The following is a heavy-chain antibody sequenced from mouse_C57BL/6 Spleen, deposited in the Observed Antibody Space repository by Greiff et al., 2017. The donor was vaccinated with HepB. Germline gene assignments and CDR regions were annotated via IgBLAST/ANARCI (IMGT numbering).Heavy chain of an antibody. CDR2: ISYDGSN. CDR3: ARDQWLLNLYYFDY. D-gene: IGHD2-3*01. Sequence: ESGPGLVKPSQSLSLTCSVTGYSITSGYYWNWIRQFPGNKLEWKGYISYDGSNNYNPSLKNRISITRDTSKNQFFLKLNSVTTEDTATYYCARDQWLLNLYYFDYWGQGTTLTVSS. V-gene: IGHV3-6*01. CDR1: GYSITSGYY. J-gene: IGHJ2*01.